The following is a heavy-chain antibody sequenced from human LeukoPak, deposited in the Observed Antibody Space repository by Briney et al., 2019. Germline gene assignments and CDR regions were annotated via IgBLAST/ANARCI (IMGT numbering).Heavy chain of an antibody. CDR2: IYYSGST. J-gene: IGHJ4*02. CDR1: GGSISSSSYY. V-gene: IGHV4-31*03. Sequence: SETLSLTCTVSGGSISSSSYYWSWIRQHPGKGLEWIGYIYYSGSTYYNPSLKSRVTISVDTSKNQFSLKLSSVTAADTAVYYCARRALRYFDCLDYWGQGTLVTVSS. CDR3: ARRALRYFDCLDY. D-gene: IGHD3-9*01.